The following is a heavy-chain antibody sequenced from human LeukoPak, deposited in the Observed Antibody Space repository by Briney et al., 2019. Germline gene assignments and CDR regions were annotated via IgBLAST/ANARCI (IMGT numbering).Heavy chain of an antibody. J-gene: IGHJ4*02. Sequence: GASVKVSCKASGYTFISYDINWVRQATGPGLEWMGWISAYNGNRHYAQQFQGRVTMTTDTSTSTAYMELRSMRSDDTAVYFCARDYGDNSYFFDYWGQGTLVTVSS. CDR2: ISAYNGNR. V-gene: IGHV1-18*01. D-gene: IGHD4-17*01. CDR3: ARDYGDNSYFFDY. CDR1: GYTFISYD.